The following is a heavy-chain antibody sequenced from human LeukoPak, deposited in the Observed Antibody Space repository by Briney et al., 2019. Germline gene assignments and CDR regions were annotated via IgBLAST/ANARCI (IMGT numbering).Heavy chain of an antibody. CDR2: IYYSGST. V-gene: IGHV4-39*01. CDR3: ARHEFYGSYYFDY. J-gene: IGHJ4*02. D-gene: IGHD1-26*01. Sequence: LETLSLTCTVSGGSISSSSYYWGWIRQPPGKGLEWIGSIYYSGSTYYNPSLKSRVTISVDTSKNQFSLKLSSVTAADTAVYYCARHEFYGSYYFDYWGQGTLVTVSS. CDR1: GGSISSSSYY.